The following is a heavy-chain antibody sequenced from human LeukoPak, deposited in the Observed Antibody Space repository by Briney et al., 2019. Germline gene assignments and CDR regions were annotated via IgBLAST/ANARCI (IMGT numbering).Heavy chain of an antibody. CDR2: ISGSGGST. V-gene: IGHV3-23*01. J-gene: IGHJ4*02. Sequence: GGSLRLSCAASGFTFSTYAMSWVRQAPGKGLEWVSGISGSGGSTYYADSVKGRFTISRDNSKNTLYLQMNSLRAEDTAVYYCAKGHIAVATGYYFDYWGQGTLVTVSS. CDR3: AKGHIAVATGYYFDY. D-gene: IGHD6-19*01. CDR1: GFTFSTYA.